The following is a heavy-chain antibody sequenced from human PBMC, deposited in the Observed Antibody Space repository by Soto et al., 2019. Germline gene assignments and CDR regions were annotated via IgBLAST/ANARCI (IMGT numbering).Heavy chain of an antibody. Sequence: ASVKVSCKASGYTFTNYGFSWVRQAPGQGLEWMGWISAYNGNTNYAQKLQGRVTVTTDTSTSTAYMELRSLRSEDTAVYYCATAGYSSGWYPFDYWGQGTLVTVS. J-gene: IGHJ4*02. CDR2: ISAYNGNT. V-gene: IGHV1-18*01. D-gene: IGHD6-19*01. CDR1: GYTFTNYG. CDR3: ATAGYSSGWYPFDY.